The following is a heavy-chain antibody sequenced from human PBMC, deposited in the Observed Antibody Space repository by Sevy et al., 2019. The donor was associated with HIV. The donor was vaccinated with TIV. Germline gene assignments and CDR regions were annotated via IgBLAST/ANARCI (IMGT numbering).Heavy chain of an antibody. J-gene: IGHJ5*02. D-gene: IGHD2-15*01. Sequence: SEILSLTCTVSGGSISSGGYNWSWIRQHPGKGLEWIGYIYYSGSTYYNPSLKSRVTISVDTSKNQFSLKLSSVTAADTAVYYCARGIGYCSGGSCYNWFDPWGQGTLVTVSS. CDR2: IYYSGST. V-gene: IGHV4-31*03. CDR1: GGSISSGGYN. CDR3: ARGIGYCSGGSCYNWFDP.